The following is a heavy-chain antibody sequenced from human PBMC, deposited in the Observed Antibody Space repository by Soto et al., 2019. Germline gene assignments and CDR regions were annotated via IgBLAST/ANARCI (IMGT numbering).Heavy chain of an antibody. V-gene: IGHV3-74*01. D-gene: IGHD5-12*01. CDR1: GFTLSSYW. J-gene: IGHJ4*02. Sequence: EVQLVESGGGLVQPGGSLRLSCAASGFTLSSYWMHWVRQAPGKGLVWVSRINIDGSSTSHVDFVKGRFTISRDNAKTTLYLQVNSLRAEDTAVYYCARSRDGYNFVGDCWGQGTVVTVSS. CDR2: INIDGSST. CDR3: ARSRDGYNFVGDC.